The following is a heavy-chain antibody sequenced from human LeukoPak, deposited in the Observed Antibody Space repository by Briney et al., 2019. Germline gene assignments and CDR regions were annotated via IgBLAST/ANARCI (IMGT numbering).Heavy chain of an antibody. Sequence: SETLSLTCTVSGGSISSSSYYWGWIRQPPGKGLEWIGYVYSSGSTNYNPSLKSRVSISVDTSKNQFSLKLNSVTAADTAVYYCARRIAASDAFDIWGQGTMVTVSS. J-gene: IGHJ3*02. CDR3: ARRIAASDAFDI. V-gene: IGHV4-61*05. CDR2: VYSSGST. D-gene: IGHD6-13*01. CDR1: GGSISSSSYY.